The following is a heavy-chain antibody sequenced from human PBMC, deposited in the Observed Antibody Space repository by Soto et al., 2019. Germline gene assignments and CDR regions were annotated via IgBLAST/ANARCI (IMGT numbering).Heavy chain of an antibody. V-gene: IGHV1-69*13. CDR2: SA. CDR3: AREGPPDIAWFDP. J-gene: IGHJ5*02. Sequence: GASVKVSCKASGGTFSIYTISWVRQAPGQGLEWMGGSANSAQKFQGRLTVTADESTSTVYLELSSLTSEDTAVYYCAREGPPDIAWFDPWGQGTLVTVSS. CDR1: GGTFSIYT. D-gene: IGHD2-15*01.